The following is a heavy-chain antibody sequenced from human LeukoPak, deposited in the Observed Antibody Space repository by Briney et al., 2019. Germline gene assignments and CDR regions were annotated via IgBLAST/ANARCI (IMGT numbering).Heavy chain of an antibody. D-gene: IGHD2-21*02. CDR3: ARVNRVTAIQELDY. J-gene: IGHJ4*02. Sequence: GGSLRLSCAASGFTFSDYYMTWIRQAPGKGLEWVSCISSSGSTVFYADSVKGRFTISRDNAKSSLFLQMNSLRAEDTAVYYCARVNRVTAIQELDYWGQGTLVTVSS. V-gene: IGHV3-11*01. CDR1: GFTFSDYY. CDR2: ISSSGSTV.